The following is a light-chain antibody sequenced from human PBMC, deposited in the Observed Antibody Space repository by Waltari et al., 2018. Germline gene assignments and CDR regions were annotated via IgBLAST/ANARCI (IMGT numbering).Light chain of an antibody. CDR3: QQYYSSPYT. V-gene: IGKV4-1*01. J-gene: IGKJ2*01. Sequence: DFVMTQSPASLALSLGERATIHCNTSPPVLYNSNNRNYLTWYQQKPGQPPKLLFYWASTRESGVPDRFSASGSGTDFTLTISRLQPEDVAIYYCQQYYSSPYTFGQGTRLEIK. CDR2: WAS. CDR1: PPVLYNSNNRNY.